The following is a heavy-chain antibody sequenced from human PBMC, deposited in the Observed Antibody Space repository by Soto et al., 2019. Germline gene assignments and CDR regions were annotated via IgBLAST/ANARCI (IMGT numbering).Heavy chain of an antibody. D-gene: IGHD5-18*01. V-gene: IGHV4-39*01. CDR2: IYYSGST. Sequence: SETLSLTCTVSGGSISSSSYYWGWIRQPPGKGLELIGSIYYSGSTYYNPSLKSRVTISVDTSKNQFSLKLSSVTAADTAVYYCARHKEGNSYGYFHYYYMDVWGKGTTVTVSS. CDR3: ARHKEGNSYGYFHYYYMDV. CDR1: GGSISSSSYY. J-gene: IGHJ6*03.